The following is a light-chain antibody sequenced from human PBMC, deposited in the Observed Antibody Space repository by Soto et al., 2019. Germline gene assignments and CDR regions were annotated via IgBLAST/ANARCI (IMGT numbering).Light chain of an antibody. Sequence: EIVLTQSPGTLSLSPGERATLSCRASQSVSSSYLAWYQQKPGQGPRLLIYGASSRATGIPDWFSGSGSGTDFTLTISRLEPEDFAVYYCHQYGISPPVTFGQGTRLEIK. CDR1: QSVSSSY. V-gene: IGKV3-20*01. CDR2: GAS. J-gene: IGKJ5*01. CDR3: HQYGISPPVT.